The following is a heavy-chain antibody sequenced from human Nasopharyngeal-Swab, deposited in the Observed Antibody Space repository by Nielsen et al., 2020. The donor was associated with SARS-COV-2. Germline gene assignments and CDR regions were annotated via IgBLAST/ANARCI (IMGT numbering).Heavy chain of an antibody. Sequence: SETLSLTCTVSGGSISSYYWSWIRQPAGKGLEWIGRIYTSGSTNYNPSLKSRVTMSVDTSKNQFSLKLSSVTAADTAVYYCARMTVVVVAATPAFDIWGQGTMVTVSS. D-gene: IGHD2-15*01. CDR3: ARMTVVVVAATPAFDI. CDR2: IYTSGST. CDR1: GGSISSYY. J-gene: IGHJ3*02. V-gene: IGHV4-4*07.